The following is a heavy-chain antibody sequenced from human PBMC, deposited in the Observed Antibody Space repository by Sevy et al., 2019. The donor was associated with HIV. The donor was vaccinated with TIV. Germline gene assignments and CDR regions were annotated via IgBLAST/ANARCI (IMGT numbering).Heavy chain of an antibody. CDR2: IKSKTDGGTT. D-gene: IGHD3-10*01. J-gene: IGHJ4*02. Sequence: GGSLRLSCAASGFTFSNAWMSWVRQAPGKGLEWVGRIKSKTDGGTTDYAAPVKGRFTISRDDSKNTLYLQMNSLKTEDTAIYYCTTESKKRGLSAHLDYWGQGTLVTVSS. CDR3: TTESKKRGLSAHLDY. CDR1: GFTFSNAW. V-gene: IGHV3-15*01.